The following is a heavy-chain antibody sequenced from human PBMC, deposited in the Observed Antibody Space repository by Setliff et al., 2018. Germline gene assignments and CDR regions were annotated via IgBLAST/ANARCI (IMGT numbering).Heavy chain of an antibody. V-gene: IGHV4-59*01. CDR1: GGSISTYY. D-gene: IGHD4-17*01. CDR2: IYYSGIA. Sequence: PSETLSLTCTVSGGSISTYYWSWIRQPPGKGLEWIGYIYYSGIANYSPSLKSRLTISVDTSKNQFSLKLRSVTAADTAVYYCVRDAGDGYGVDAYAGGGFDIWGQGTMVTVSS. J-gene: IGHJ3*02. CDR3: VRDAGDGYGVDAYAGGGFDI.